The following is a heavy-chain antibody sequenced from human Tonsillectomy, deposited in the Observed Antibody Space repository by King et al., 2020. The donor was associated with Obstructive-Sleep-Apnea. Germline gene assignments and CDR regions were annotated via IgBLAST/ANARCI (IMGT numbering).Heavy chain of an antibody. CDR2: ISGSGGST. CDR3: AKMSPHILTGYSH. V-gene: IGHV3-23*04. D-gene: IGHD3-9*01. J-gene: IGHJ4*02. CDR1: GFTFSSYA. Sequence: DVQLVESGGGLEQPGGSLRLSCAASGFTFSSYAMSWVRQVPGKGLEWVSAISGSGGSTNYADSVKGRFTISRANSKNTLYLQMNSLRAEDTAVYYCAKMSPHILTGYSHWGQGTLVTVSS.